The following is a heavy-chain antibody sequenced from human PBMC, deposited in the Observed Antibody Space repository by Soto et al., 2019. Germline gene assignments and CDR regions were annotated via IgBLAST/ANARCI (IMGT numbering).Heavy chain of an antibody. CDR1: GFTFSSYA. CDR3: ASPGDCISNSCYYLY. D-gene: IGHD2-2*01. V-gene: IGHV3-30-3*01. J-gene: IGHJ4*02. Sequence: QVQLVESGGGVVQPGRSLRLSCAASGFTFSSYAMHWVRQAPGKGLEWVAVISYDGSNKYYADSVKGRFTISRDNSKNTLYLQMNSLRAEDTAVYYCASPGDCISNSCYYLYWGQGTLVTVSS. CDR2: ISYDGSNK.